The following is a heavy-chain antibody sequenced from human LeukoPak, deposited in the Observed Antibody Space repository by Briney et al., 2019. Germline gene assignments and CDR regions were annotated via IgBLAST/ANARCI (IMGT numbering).Heavy chain of an antibody. D-gene: IGHD6-13*01. CDR1: GFTVSSNY. Sequence: GGSLRLSCAASGFTVSSNYMSWVRQAPGKGLEWVSSISSSSSYIYYADSVKGRFTISRDNAKNSLYLQMNSLRAEDTAVYYCARVSLPRAAAGNFDYWGQGTLVTVSS. J-gene: IGHJ4*02. V-gene: IGHV3-21*01. CDR2: ISSSSSYI. CDR3: ARVSLPRAAAGNFDY.